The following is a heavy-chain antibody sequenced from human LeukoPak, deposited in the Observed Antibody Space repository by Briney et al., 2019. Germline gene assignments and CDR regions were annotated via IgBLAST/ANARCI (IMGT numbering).Heavy chain of an antibody. CDR3: ARAPSDAHFDY. J-gene: IGHJ4*02. V-gene: IGHV4-59*01. Sequence: ASETLSLTCTVSGGSISSYYWSWIRQPPGKGLEWIGYIYYSGSTNYNPSLKSRVTISVDTSKNQFPLKLSSVTAADTAVYYCARAPSDAHFDYWGQGTLVTVSS. CDR1: GGSISSYY. D-gene: IGHD2-2*01. CDR2: IYYSGST.